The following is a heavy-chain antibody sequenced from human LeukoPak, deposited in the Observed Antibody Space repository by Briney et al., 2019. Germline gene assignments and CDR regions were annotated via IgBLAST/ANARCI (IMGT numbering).Heavy chain of an antibody. CDR1: GYTFSSYG. CDR3: ARDHYHKIHSVMVTAPDY. J-gene: IGHJ4*02. V-gene: IGHV1-18*01. D-gene: IGHD2-21*02. CDR2: ISAYNGNT. Sequence: ASVKVSCKASGYTFSSYGISWVRQAPGQALEWMGWISAYNGNTNYAQKLQGRVTLTTDTSTSTAYMELRSLRSEDTAVYYCARDHYHKIHSVMVTAPDYWGQGTLVIVSS.